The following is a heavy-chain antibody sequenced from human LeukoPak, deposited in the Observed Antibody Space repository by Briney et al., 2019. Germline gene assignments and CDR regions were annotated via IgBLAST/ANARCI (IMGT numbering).Heavy chain of an antibody. J-gene: IGHJ4*02. CDR1: GFTFSSYW. CDR3: ARARRYYDSSRIYYFDY. Sequence: GGSLRLSCAASGFTFSSYWMSWVRQAPGKGLEWVANIKQDGSEKYYVDSVKGRSTISRDNAKNSLYLQMNSLRAEDTAVYYCARARRYYDSSRIYYFDYWGQGTLVTVSS. D-gene: IGHD3-22*01. CDR2: IKQDGSEK. V-gene: IGHV3-7*01.